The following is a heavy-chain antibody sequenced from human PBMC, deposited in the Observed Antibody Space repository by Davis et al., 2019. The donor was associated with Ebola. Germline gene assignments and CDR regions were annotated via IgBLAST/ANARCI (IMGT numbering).Heavy chain of an antibody. CDR2: IYPGDSDS. J-gene: IGHJ4*02. CDR1: GYNFRDYW. Sequence: GESLKISCMASGYNFRDYWIVWVRQMPGKGLEWMGNIYPGDSDSRYSPSFQGQVTLSADKSISTAYLQWKTLRASDTAMYYCARGPRSYFRAGGDDYWGQGTLVTVSS. CDR3: ARGPRSYFRAGGDDY. D-gene: IGHD3-10*01. V-gene: IGHV5-51*01.